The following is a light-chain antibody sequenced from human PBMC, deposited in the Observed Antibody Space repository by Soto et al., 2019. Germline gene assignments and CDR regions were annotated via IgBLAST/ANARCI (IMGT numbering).Light chain of an antibody. CDR3: SSYTSSSTVL. Sequence: QPVLTQPASVSGSPGQSITISCTGTSSDVGSYNYVAWYQQQPGKAPKLMIYDVSHRPSGVSDRFSGSKSGNTASLTLSGLQTEDEADYFCSSYTSSSTVLFGGGTKLTVL. J-gene: IGLJ2*01. V-gene: IGLV2-14*01. CDR1: SSDVGSYNY. CDR2: DVS.